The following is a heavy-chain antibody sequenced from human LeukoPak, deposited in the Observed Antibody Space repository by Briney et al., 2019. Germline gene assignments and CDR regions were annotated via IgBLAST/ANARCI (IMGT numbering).Heavy chain of an antibody. CDR2: INAYNGNT. V-gene: IGHV1-18*01. CDR3: ARDLAARPSLGIDY. J-gene: IGHJ4*02. D-gene: IGHD6-6*01. CDR1: RYTFTSYG. Sequence: ASVKVSCKASRYTFTSYGISGVRQAPGQGLEWMGWINAYNGNTNYAQKFQGRVTMTTDTSTSTAYMELRSLRSDDTAVYYCARDLAARPSLGIDYWGQGTLVTVSS.